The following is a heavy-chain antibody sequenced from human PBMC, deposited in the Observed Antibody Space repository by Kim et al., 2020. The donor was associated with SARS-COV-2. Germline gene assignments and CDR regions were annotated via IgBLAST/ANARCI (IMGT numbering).Heavy chain of an antibody. CDR3: GRRRYVDYAFDM. J-gene: IGHJ3*02. Sequence: SETLSLTCTVSGGSISSYYWTWIRQPPGKGLQWIGNIYYTGTTAYHPSLKSRVSMSIDRSDDRFSLSLTSLTAADTALYFCGRRRYVDYAFDMWGQGSMVIVSS. V-gene: IGHV4-59*08. D-gene: IGHD4-17*01. CDR2: IYYTGTT. CDR1: GGSISSYY.